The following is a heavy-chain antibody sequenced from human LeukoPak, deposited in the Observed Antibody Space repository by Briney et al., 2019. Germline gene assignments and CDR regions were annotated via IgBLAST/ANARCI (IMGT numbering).Heavy chain of an antibody. CDR3: ARGTLSHDYVGY. CDR1: GYTFTAYY. Sequence: ASVKVSCKASGYTFTAYYIHWVRQAPGQGLEWMGRINPNSGGTNYAQKFQGRVTLTRDTSISTAYMELSRLRSDDTAVYYCARGTLSHDYVGYWGQGTLVTVSS. J-gene: IGHJ4*02. CDR2: INPNSGGT. V-gene: IGHV1-2*06.